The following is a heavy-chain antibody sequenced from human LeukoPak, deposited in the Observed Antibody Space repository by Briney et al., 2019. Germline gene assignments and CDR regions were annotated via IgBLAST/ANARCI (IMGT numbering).Heavy chain of an antibody. CDR1: GFSFSSYS. J-gene: IGHJ4*02. V-gene: IGHV3-21*01. D-gene: IGHD4-17*01. CDR3: ARDGDSDNIDF. Sequence: GGSLRLSCAASGFSFSSYSMNWVRRAPGKGLEWVSFISSSSSYIYYADSVKGRFTISRDNAKNSLFLQMNSLRAEDTAVYYCARDGDSDNIDFWGQGTLVTVSS. CDR2: ISSSSSYI.